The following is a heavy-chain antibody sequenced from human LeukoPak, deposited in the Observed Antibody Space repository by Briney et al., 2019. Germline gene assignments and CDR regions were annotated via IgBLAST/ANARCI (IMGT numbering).Heavy chain of an antibody. Sequence: ASVKVSCKASGYTFTGYYMHWVRQAPGQGLEWMGWINPNSGGTNYAQKFQGWVTMTRDTSISTAYMELSRLRSDDTAVYYCARVKVAAAEYYYGMDVWGQGTTVTVSS. CDR1: GYTFTGYY. D-gene: IGHD6-13*01. V-gene: IGHV1-2*04. CDR3: ARVKVAAAEYYYGMDV. J-gene: IGHJ6*02. CDR2: INPNSGGT.